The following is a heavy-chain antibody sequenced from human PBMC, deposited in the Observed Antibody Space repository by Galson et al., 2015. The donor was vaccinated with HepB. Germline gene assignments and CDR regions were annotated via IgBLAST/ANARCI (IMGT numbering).Heavy chain of an antibody. CDR2: INKSGKSI. Sequence: SLRLSCAASGFTFNTCSMGWVRQAPGKGLEWVSLINKSGKSIYYADSVKGRFTISRDDAKNTLYLQMNSLRAEDTAVYYCAKGGSVGRLTDYWGQGTLATVSS. V-gene: IGHV3-23*05. D-gene: IGHD2-2*01. J-gene: IGHJ4*02. CDR3: AKGGSVGRLTDY. CDR1: GFTFNTCS.